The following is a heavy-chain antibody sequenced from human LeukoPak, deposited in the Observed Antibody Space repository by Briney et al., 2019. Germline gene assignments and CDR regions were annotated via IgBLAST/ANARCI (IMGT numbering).Heavy chain of an antibody. CDR3: ARVDENSTSSDLFNY. J-gene: IGHJ4*02. CDR1: GYIFTGYY. CDR2: INPNSGGT. V-gene: IGHV1-2*02. D-gene: IGHD6-6*01. Sequence: ASVKVSCKASGYIFTGYYMHWVRQAPGQGLEWMGWINPNSGGTNYAQKFQGRVTMSRDTSISTAYMELSRLRSDDTAIYYCARVDENSTSSDLFNYWGQGTLVTVSS.